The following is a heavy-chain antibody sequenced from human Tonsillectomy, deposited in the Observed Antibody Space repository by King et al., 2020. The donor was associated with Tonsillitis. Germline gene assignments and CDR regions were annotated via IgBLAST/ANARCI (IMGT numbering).Heavy chain of an antibody. J-gene: IGHJ3*02. Sequence: VQLQQWGAGLLKPSETLSLTCAVYGGSFSGYYWSWIRQPPGKGLEWIGEINHSGSTNYNPSLKSRVTISVDTSKNQFSLKLSSVTAADTAVYYCASMVRGVIIPPDAFDIWGPGTMVTVSS. D-gene: IGHD3-10*01. V-gene: IGHV4-34*01. CDR3: ASMVRGVIIPPDAFDI. CDR2: INHSGST. CDR1: GGSFSGYY.